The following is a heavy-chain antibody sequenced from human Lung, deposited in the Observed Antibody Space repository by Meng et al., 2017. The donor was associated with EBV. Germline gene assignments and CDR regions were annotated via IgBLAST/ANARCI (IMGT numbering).Heavy chain of an antibody. Sequence: GPLQQPGPGPVKPSQTLSLTCGISGDSVSSSSAAWTWIRQSPSRGLEWLGRTYYRSKWYNDYAVFVKSRITINPDTSKNQFSLQLNSVTPEDTAGYYCARGATSVFDLWGRGTLVTVSS. CDR3: ARGATSVFDL. CDR1: GDSVSSSSAA. CDR2: TYYRSKWYN. J-gene: IGHJ2*01. V-gene: IGHV6-1*01.